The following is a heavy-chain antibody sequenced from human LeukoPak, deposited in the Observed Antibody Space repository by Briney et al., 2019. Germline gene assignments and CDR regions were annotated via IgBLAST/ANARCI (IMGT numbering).Heavy chain of an antibody. CDR1: GFTFSSYS. CDR2: ISSSSSYI. Sequence: GGSLRLSCAASGFTFSSYSMNWVRQAPGKGLEWVSSISSSSSYIYYADSVKGRFTISRDNAKNSLYLQMNSLRAEDTAVYYCARYSTSFGWLDPWGQGTLVTVSS. J-gene: IGHJ5*02. V-gene: IGHV3-21*01. CDR3: ARYSTSFGWLDP. D-gene: IGHD2/OR15-2a*01.